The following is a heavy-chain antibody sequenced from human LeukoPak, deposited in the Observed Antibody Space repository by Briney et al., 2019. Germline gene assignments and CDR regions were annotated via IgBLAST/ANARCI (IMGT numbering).Heavy chain of an antibody. CDR1: GDSINNYY. D-gene: IGHD3-22*01. CDR2: IYYSGTT. Sequence: SETLSLTCTVSGDSINNYYWSWIRQPPGKGLEWIGYIYYSGTTNCNPSLKSRVAISVDTSKNQFSLKLSSVTAADTAVYYCARENYYDRKGNWFDPWGQGTLVTVSS. V-gene: IGHV4-59*01. J-gene: IGHJ5*02. CDR3: ARENYYDRKGNWFDP.